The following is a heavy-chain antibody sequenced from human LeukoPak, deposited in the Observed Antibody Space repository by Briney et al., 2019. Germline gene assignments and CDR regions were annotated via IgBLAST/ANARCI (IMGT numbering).Heavy chain of an antibody. V-gene: IGHV3-23*01. CDR3: AKDRYYGSGSYLGAFDI. J-gene: IGHJ3*02. CDR1: GYTFSSYA. CDR2: INRNSGST. D-gene: IGHD3-10*01. Sequence: PGGSLRLSCAASGYTFSSYAMSWVRQAPGKGLEWVSGINRNSGSTHYADSVKGRFTISTDNSKNTLYMQMSSLRAEDTAVYYCAKDRYYGSGSYLGAFDIWGQGTMVTVCS.